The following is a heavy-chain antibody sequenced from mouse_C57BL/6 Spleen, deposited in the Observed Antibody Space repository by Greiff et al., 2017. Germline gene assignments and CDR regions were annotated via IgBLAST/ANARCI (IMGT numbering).Heavy chain of an antibody. CDR1: GFTFSDYG. CDR3: ARRGYGNPFDY. CDR2: ISSGSSTI. J-gene: IGHJ2*01. Sequence: DVKLVESGGGLVKPGGSLKLSCAASGFTFSDYGMHWVRQAPEKGLEWVAYISSGSSTIYYADTVKGRFTISRDNATNTLFLQMTSLRSEDTAMXYCARRGYGNPFDYWGQGTTLTVSS. V-gene: IGHV5-17*01. D-gene: IGHD2-10*02.